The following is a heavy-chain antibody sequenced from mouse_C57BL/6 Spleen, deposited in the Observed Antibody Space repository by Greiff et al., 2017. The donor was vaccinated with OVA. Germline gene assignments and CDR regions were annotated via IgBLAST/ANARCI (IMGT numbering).Heavy chain of an antibody. CDR1: GFTFSNYW. CDR3: TGHYYRRDY. J-gene: IGHJ2*01. V-gene: IGHV6-3*01. Sequence: EVKLLESGGGLVQPGGSMKLSCVASGFTFSNYWMNWVRQSPEKGLEWVAQIRLKSDNYATHYAESVKGRFTISRDDSKSSVYLQLTNLRAEEPGIYYCTGHYYRRDYWRQGTTLTVSS. CDR2: IRLKSDNYAT. D-gene: IGHD1-1*01.